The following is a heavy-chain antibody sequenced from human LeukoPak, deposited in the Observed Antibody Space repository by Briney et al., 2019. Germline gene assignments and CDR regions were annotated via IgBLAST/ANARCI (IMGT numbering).Heavy chain of an antibody. Sequence: SETLSLTCTVSVGPISSYYWRWVRQPPGKGLEWIGYIYYSGSTNYNPSLKSRVTISVAPSKNQFSLKLSSVTAADSGVYYCARVRGKWEPLHAFDIWGEGTMVTVSS. CDR1: VGPISSYY. CDR2: IYYSGST. CDR3: ARVRGKWEPLHAFDI. D-gene: IGHD1-26*01. J-gene: IGHJ3*02. V-gene: IGHV4-59*01.